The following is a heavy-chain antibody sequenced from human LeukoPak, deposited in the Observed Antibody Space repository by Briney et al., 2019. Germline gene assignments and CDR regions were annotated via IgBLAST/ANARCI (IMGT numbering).Heavy chain of an antibody. CDR2: TNPNSGDT. CDR3: ARTLVVINDAFDI. CDR1: GYTFTSYG. J-gene: IGHJ3*02. Sequence: ASVKVSCKASGYTFTSYGISWVRQAPGQGLEWMGWTNPNSGDTNYAQKFQGRVSMTGDTSISTAYMELSRLRSDDTAVYYCARTLVVINDAFDIWGQGTMVTVSS. D-gene: IGHD3-22*01. V-gene: IGHV1-2*02.